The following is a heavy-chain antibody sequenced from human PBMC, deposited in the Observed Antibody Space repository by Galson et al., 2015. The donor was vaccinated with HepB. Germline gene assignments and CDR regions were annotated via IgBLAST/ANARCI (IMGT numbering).Heavy chain of an antibody. CDR3: AKEGILLWRYGMDV. V-gene: IGHV3-23*01. CDR2: ISGGVGTT. J-gene: IGHJ6*02. CDR1: GFTFNNYV. D-gene: IGHD3-10*01. Sequence: SLRLSCAASGFTFNNYVMSWVRQAPGKGLEWVSSISGGVGTTYYGDSVKDRFSMSRDNSRTTLYLQMNSLRVEDTAIYYCAKEGILLWRYGMDVWGQGTTVTVSS.